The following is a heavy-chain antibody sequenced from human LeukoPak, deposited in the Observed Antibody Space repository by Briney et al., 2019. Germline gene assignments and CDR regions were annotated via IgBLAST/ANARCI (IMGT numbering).Heavy chain of an antibody. CDR3: ARYSGSGGWFDP. CDR2: IYYSGST. D-gene: IGHD3-10*01. V-gene: IGHV4-59*08. Sequence: SETLSLTCTVSGGSISSYYWSWIRQPPGKGLEWIGYIYYSGSTNYNPSLKSRVTILVDTSKNQFSLKLSSVTAADTAVYYCARYSGSGGWFDPWGQGTLVTVSS. J-gene: IGHJ5*02. CDR1: GGSISSYY.